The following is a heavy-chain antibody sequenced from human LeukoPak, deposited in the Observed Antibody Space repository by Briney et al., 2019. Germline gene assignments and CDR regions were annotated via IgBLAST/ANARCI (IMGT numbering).Heavy chain of an antibody. CDR2: INSDGSTT. CDR1: GFTFSSYW. D-gene: IGHD3-10*01. V-gene: IGHV3-74*01. Sequence: PGGSLRLSCAASGFTFSSYWMHWVRQAPGKGLVWVSRINSDGSTTTYADSVKGRLTISRDNAKNTLYLQMNSLRAEDTAVYYCARVTYYYGSGSLAVYYFDYWGQGTLVTVSS. J-gene: IGHJ4*02. CDR3: ARVTYYYGSGSLAVYYFDY.